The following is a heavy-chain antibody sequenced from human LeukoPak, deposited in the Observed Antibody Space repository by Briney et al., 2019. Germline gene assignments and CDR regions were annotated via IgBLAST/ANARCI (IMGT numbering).Heavy chain of an antibody. V-gene: IGHV3-23*01. D-gene: IGHD3-3*01. CDR2: ISGSGGST. J-gene: IGHJ6*02. Sequence: GGSLRLSCAASGFIFSNYAMSWVRQAPGKGLEWVSAISGSGGSTYYADSVKGRFTISRDNSKNTLYLQMNSLRAEDMAVYYCASLDFWSGYSMDVWGQGTTVTVSS. CDR1: GFIFSNYA. CDR3: ASLDFWSGYSMDV.